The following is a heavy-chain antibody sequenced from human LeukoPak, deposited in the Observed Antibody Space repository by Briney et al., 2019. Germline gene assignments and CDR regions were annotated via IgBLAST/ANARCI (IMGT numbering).Heavy chain of an antibody. Sequence: GGSRRLSCAASGFTFSRYWMTCASQAAGNWLDWVANIKLDGTENNYVDSVKGRFTFSRDNAKNSMYLQINSVGATMTTMDYCARASEWGLLRADYWGGGTQVT. V-gene: IGHV3-7*03. CDR3: ARASEWGLLRADY. J-gene: IGHJ4*02. CDR2: IKLDGTEN. CDR1: GFTFSRYW. D-gene: IGHD1-26*01.